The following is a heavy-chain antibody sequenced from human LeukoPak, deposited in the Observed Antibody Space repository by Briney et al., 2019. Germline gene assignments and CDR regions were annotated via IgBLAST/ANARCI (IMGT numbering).Heavy chain of an antibody. CDR1: GYTFMSYG. CDR2: SSVYNGNT. V-gene: IGHV1-18*01. Sequence: ASVKVSCKASGYTFMSYGLHWLRQAPGQGLEWMGWSSVYNGNTEYAQKFQGRVTITADKSTSTAYMELSSLRSEDTAVYYCARAGYSSSSYYYYYYYMDVWGKGTTVTVSS. CDR3: ARAGYSSSSYYYYYYYMDV. D-gene: IGHD6-6*01. J-gene: IGHJ6*03.